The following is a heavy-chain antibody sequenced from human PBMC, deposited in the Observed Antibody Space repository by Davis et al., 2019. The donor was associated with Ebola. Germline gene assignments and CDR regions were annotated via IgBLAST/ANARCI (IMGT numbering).Heavy chain of an antibody. Sequence: PGGSLRLSCAASGFTFSDYNMSWMRQAPGKGLEWVSYISSTSGITSYADSVKGRFTISRDNAKNSLYLQMNSLRDEDTAVYYCASRRGGPQNGWDILAGYPWGQGTLVTVSS. CDR3: ASRRGGPQNGWDILAGYP. V-gene: IGHV3-48*02. CDR1: GFTFSDYN. D-gene: IGHD3-9*01. J-gene: IGHJ4*02. CDR2: ISSTSGIT.